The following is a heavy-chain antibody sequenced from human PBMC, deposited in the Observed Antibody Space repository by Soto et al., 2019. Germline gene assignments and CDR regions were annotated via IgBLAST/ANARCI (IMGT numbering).Heavy chain of an antibody. CDR2: IYHSGST. D-gene: IGHD5-18*01. J-gene: IGHJ4*02. CDR1: GGSISSSNW. CDR3: AAGRIQLWLLVDY. Sequence: PSETLSLTCAVSGGSISSSNWWSWVRQPPGKGLEWIGEIYHSGSTNYNPSLKSRVTISVDKSKNQFSLKLSSVTAADTAVYYCAAGRIQLWLLVDYWGQGTLVTVSS. V-gene: IGHV4-4*02.